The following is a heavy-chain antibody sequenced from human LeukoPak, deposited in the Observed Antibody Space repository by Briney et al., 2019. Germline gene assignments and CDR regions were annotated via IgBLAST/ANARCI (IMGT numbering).Heavy chain of an antibody. V-gene: IGHV3-53*01. CDR2: IYSGGST. D-gene: IGHD2-15*01. CDR3: ARDSRGGGSYDAFDI. J-gene: IGHJ3*02. CDR1: GFTVSSNY. Sequence: GGSLRLSCAASGFTVSSNYMSWVRQAPGKGLEWVSVIYSGGSTYYADSVKGRFTISRDNSKNTLYLQMNSLGAEDTAVYYCARDSRGGGSYDAFDIWGQGTMVTVSS.